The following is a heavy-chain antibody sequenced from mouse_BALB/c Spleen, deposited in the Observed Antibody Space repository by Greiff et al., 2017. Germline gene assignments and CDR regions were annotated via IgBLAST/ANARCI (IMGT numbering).Heavy chain of an antibody. Sequence: EVKLMESGGGLVKPGGSLKLSCAASGFTFSDYYMYWVRQTPEKRLEWVATISDGGSYTYYPDSVKGRFTISRDNAKNNLYLQMSSLKSEDTAMYYCARDRDGNRFAYWGQGTLVTVAA. D-gene: IGHD2-1*01. CDR3: ARDRDGNRFAY. J-gene: IGHJ3*01. CDR1: GFTFSDYY. CDR2: ISDGGSYT. V-gene: IGHV5-4*02.